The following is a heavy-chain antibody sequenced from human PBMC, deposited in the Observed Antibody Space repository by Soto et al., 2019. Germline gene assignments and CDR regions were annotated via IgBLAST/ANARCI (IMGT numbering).Heavy chain of an antibody. V-gene: IGHV3-11*01. CDR3: ARNGGGGSCPDY. D-gene: IGHD2-15*01. CDR2: IRGDSTTI. CDR1: GVSFSDYY. Sequence: QVQLVESGGELVKPGGSVRLSCAASGVSFSDYYMSWMRQVPGKGLEWVAWIRGDSTTIYYAESVKGRFTISRDNAKNSLYLQMSSLRAEDTAVYYCARNGGGGSCPDYWGQGTLVTVSS. J-gene: IGHJ4*02.